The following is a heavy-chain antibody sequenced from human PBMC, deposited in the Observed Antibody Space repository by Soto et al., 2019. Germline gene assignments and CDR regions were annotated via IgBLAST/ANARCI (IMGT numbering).Heavy chain of an antibody. D-gene: IGHD3-3*01. V-gene: IGHV6-1*01. J-gene: IGHJ6*02. CDR3: ARAGDYNFWSGYKGQYNYYGMDV. CDR1: GDRVSSNSAA. CDR2: TYYRSEWYN. Sequence: SQTLSLTCAISGDRVSSNSAAWNWIRQSPSRGLEWLGRTYYRSEWYNDYAVSVKSRITINPDTSKNQFSLQLNSVTPEDTAVYYCARAGDYNFWSGYKGQYNYYGMDVWGQGTKVTVYS.